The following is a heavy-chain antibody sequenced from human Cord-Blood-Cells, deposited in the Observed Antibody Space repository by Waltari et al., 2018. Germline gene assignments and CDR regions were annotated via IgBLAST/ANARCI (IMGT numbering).Heavy chain of an antibody. Sequence: EVQLVQSGAEVKKPGESLKISCKGSGYSFTSYWIGWVRQMPGKGLEWMGIVFPGDSITGYSPSFQGQGAISAAKSIRTAYLQLSSLKASDTAMYYCARLLNLSPYYFDYWGQGTLVTVSS. CDR2: VFPGDSIT. J-gene: IGHJ4*02. CDR1: GYSFTSYW. CDR3: ARLLNLSPYYFDY. V-gene: IGHV5-51*01.